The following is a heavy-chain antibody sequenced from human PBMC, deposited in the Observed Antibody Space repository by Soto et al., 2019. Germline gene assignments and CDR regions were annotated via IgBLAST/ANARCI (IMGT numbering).Heavy chain of an antibody. CDR3: ARAAAAGNKNYYYGMDV. Sequence: GASVKVSCKTSGFIFTDYALHWVRQAPGQRPEWMAWINADNGNTKYSENFQGRVTTTRDTSASTAYMELSSLRSEDTAVYYCARAAAAGNKNYYYGMDVWGQGTTVTVSS. V-gene: IGHV1-3*01. CDR2: INADNGNT. J-gene: IGHJ6*02. CDR1: GFIFTDYA. D-gene: IGHD6-13*01.